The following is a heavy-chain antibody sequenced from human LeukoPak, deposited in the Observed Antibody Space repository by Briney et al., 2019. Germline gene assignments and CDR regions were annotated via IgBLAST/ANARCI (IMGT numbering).Heavy chain of an antibody. D-gene: IGHD3-16*02. CDR1: GFTFSSHA. CDR2: ISYDGSNK. Sequence: PGGSLRLSCAASGFTFSSHAMHWVRQAPGKGLEWVAVISYDGSNKYYADSVKGRFTISRDNSKNTLYLQMNSLRAEDTAVYYCARGRITFGGVIVSVDYWGQGTLVTVSS. CDR3: ARGRITFGGVIVSVDY. J-gene: IGHJ4*02. V-gene: IGHV3-30-3*01.